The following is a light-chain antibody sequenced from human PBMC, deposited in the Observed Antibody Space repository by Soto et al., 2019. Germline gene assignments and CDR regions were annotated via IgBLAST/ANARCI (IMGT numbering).Light chain of an antibody. CDR1: QGINTW. V-gene: IGKV1-12*01. J-gene: IGKJ4*01. CDR2: AAS. CDR3: QQTHSFPLS. Sequence: DIQMTQSPSSVSASDGDRVTITCRASQGINTWCARYQQRPGKAPKVLIYAASSLQSGVPSRFRGSGSGTDFTLTISSLQPEDFATYYCQQTHSFPLSFGGGTRVEVK.